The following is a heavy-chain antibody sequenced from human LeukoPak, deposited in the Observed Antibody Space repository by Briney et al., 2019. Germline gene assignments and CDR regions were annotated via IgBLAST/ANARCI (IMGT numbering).Heavy chain of an antibody. CDR3: ARPREVRSSPYGMDV. CDR2: IIPILGIA. V-gene: IGHV1-69*04. Sequence: SVKVSCKASGGTFRSYAISWVRQAPGQGLEWMGRIIPILGIANYAQKFQGRVTITADKSTSTAYMELSSLRSEDTAVYYCARPREVRSSPYGMDVWGQGTTVTVSS. J-gene: IGHJ6*02. CDR1: GGTFRSYA.